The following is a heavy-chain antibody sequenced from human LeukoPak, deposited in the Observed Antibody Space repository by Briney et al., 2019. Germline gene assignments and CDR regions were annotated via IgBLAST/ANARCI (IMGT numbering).Heavy chain of an antibody. CDR1: GGSIGSNY. J-gene: IGHJ4*02. CDR2: IYYTGAT. Sequence: SETLSLTCTVSGGSIGSNYWTWIRQPPGKGLEYIGYIYYTGATNYNPSLKSRVTISVDTSKNQFSLKMTSVTAADTAVYFCTKYGNSGWVIDNWGQGTLVTVSS. CDR3: TKYGNSGWVIDN. D-gene: IGHD6-19*01. V-gene: IGHV4-59*08.